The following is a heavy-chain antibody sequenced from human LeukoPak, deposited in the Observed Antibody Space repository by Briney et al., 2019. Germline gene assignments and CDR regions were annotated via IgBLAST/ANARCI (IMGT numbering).Heavy chain of an antibody. CDR2: ISGSDGST. Sequence: GGSLRLSCAASGFTFSSYSMNWVRQAPGKGLEWVSAISGSDGSTYYADSVKGRFTISRDNSKNTVYLQMNSLRAEDTAVYYCAKDMTIYSTSWYEYFQHWGQGTLVTVFS. D-gene: IGHD6-13*01. CDR1: GFTFSSYS. CDR3: AKDMTIYSTSWYEYFQH. V-gene: IGHV3-23*01. J-gene: IGHJ1*01.